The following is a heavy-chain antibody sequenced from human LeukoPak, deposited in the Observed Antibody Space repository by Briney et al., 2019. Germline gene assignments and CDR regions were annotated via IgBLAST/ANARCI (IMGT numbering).Heavy chain of an antibody. CDR3: ARDHDYDYVWGSYGGKNAFDI. D-gene: IGHD3-16*01. CDR2: IYYSVST. V-gene: IGHV4-39*07. CDR1: GGSISSSSYY. Sequence: SETLSLTCTVSGGSISSSSYYWGWIRQPPGKGLEWIGSIYYSVSTYDNPSLKSRVTISVDTSKNQFSLKLTSVTAADTAVYSCARDHDYDYVWGSYGGKNAFDIWGQGTMVTVSS. J-gene: IGHJ3*02.